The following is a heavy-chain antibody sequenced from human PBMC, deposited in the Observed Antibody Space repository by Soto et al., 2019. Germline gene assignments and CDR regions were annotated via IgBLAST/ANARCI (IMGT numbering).Heavy chain of an antibody. CDR3: GRCLPPVTTVFDS. V-gene: IGHV3-23*01. Sequence: GGSLRLSCAASVFALRNYAMSWVRQAPGKGLEWVSTVSGTGATSYYADSVKGRFTISRDNSKSTLSLQMNSLRAEDTAVYYCGRCLPPVTTVFDSGAQGARVPVSS. J-gene: IGHJ4*02. CDR2: VSGTGATS. D-gene: IGHD4-17*01. CDR1: VFALRNYA.